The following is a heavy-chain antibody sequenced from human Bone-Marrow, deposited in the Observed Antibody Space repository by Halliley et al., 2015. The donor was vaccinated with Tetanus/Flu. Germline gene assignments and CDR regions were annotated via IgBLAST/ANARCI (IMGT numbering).Heavy chain of an antibody. CDR2: MYPGDSDI. J-gene: IGHJ6*02. V-gene: IGHV5-51*01. CDR3: AGHGDDSGSYLDYFYGMDV. Sequence: QLVQSGAEVRKPGESLKISCKDSGYSFTNYWIAWVRQMPGKGLEWMGIMYPGDSDIRYSPSFEGQVTISADKSISTAYLQWGSVRASDTAIYYCAGHGDDSGSYLDYFYGMDVWGQGAAVTVSS. D-gene: IGHD1-26*01. CDR1: GYSFTNYW.